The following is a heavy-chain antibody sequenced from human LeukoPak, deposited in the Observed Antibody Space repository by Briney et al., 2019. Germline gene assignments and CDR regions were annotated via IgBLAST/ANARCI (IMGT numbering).Heavy chain of an antibody. CDR1: GFSFNSYA. J-gene: IGHJ4*02. CDR2: ISGSSSST. D-gene: IGHD6-19*01. CDR3: ARGLAGDLDF. Sequence: GGSLRLSCAASGFSFNSYAMNWVRQAPGKGLEWVSAISGSSSSTYYADSVKGRFTISRDNSKNTVYLQMNSLRVEDTAVYFCARGLAGDLDFWGQGTLATVSS. V-gene: IGHV3-23*01.